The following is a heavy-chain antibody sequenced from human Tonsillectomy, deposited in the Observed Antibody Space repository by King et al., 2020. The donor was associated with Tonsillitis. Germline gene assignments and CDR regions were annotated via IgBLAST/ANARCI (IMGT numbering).Heavy chain of an antibody. CDR1: GGSISSSSYY. CDR2: IYYSGST. CDR3: ARHRNYYDSSGLEELDY. V-gene: IGHV4-39*01. Sequence: LQLQESGPGLVKPSETLSLTCTVSGGSISSSSYYWGWIRQPPGKGLEWIGNIYYSGSTYYNPSLKSRVTISVDTSKNQFSLKLSSVTAADTAVYYCARHRNYYDSSGLEELDYWGQGTLVTVSS. J-gene: IGHJ4*02. D-gene: IGHD3-22*01.